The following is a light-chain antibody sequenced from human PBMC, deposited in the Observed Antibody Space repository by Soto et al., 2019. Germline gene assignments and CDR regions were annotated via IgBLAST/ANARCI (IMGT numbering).Light chain of an antibody. CDR2: DVS. J-gene: IGLJ1*01. Sequence: QSVLPQPASLSGSLGQSVSISCTGTGGDVAAYNFVSWYQQHPGKAPKLMVFDVSNRPSGVSDRFSGSKSGNTASLTISGLQAEDEAAYYCSSYTSGGNSVFGTGTKVTV. V-gene: IGLV2-14*01. CDR3: SSYTSGGNSV. CDR1: GGDVAAYNF.